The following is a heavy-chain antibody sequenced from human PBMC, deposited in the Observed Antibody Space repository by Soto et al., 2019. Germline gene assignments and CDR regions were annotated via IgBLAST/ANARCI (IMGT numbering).Heavy chain of an antibody. CDR1: GGSFIGYY. Sequence: PSETLSLTCAVYGGSFIGYYCSFIRHPPCKWREWIGEINHSGSTNYNPSLKSRVTISVDTSKNQFSLKLSSVTAADTAVYYCARGRYCSSTSCHRRSWFDPWGQGTLVTVSS. CDR3: ARGRYCSSTSCHRRSWFDP. CDR2: INHSGST. D-gene: IGHD2-2*01. V-gene: IGHV4-34*01. J-gene: IGHJ5*02.